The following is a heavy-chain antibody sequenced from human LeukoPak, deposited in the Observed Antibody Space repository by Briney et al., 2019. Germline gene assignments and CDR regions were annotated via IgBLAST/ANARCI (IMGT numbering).Heavy chain of an antibody. J-gene: IGHJ4*02. CDR2: ITHSGST. V-gene: IGHV4-34*01. CDR3: ARDLMT. CDR1: GGSFSGKY. Sequence: KPSETLSLTCAVCGGSFSGKYWTWIRQPPGKGLEWIGEITHSGSTYYNPSLKSRVTISVDTSKNQFSLKLNSVTAADTAVYYCARDLMTWGQGTLVTVSS.